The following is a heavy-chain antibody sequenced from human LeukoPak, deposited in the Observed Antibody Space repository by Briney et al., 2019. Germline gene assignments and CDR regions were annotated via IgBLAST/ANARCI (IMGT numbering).Heavy chain of an antibody. CDR1: GGSISSYY. CDR2: IYYSGST. CDR3: ARGKLSYFDY. Sequence: TLSLTCTVSGGSISSYYWSWIRQPPGKGLEWIGYIYYSGSTNYNPSLKSRVTISVDTSKNQFSLKLSSVTPADTAVYYCARGKLSYFDYWGQGTLVTVSS. J-gene: IGHJ4*02. V-gene: IGHV4-59*01. D-gene: IGHD5-18*01.